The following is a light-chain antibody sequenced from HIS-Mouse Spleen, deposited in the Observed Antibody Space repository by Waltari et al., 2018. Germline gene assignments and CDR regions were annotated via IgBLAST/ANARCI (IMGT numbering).Light chain of an antibody. CDR3: CSYAGSSTWV. CDR1: RSYFGSYPL. V-gene: IGLV2-23*01. J-gene: IGLJ3*02. CDR2: EGS. Sequence: QSALTQPASVSGSPGQSNTISCTGTRSYFGSYPLFPWYQQHPGKAPKLMIYEGSKRPSGVSNRFSGSKSGNTASLTISGLQAEDEADYYCCSYAGSSTWVFGGGTKLTVL.